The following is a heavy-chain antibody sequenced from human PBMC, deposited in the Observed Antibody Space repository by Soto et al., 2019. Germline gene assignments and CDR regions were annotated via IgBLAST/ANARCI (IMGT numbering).Heavy chain of an antibody. CDR2: ISGSGSVI. V-gene: IGHV3-48*01. Sequence: EVRLVESGGGVVQPGGSLRLSCAASGFTFSSDSINWVRQAPGKGLEWLSYISGSGSVIYYAESVRGRFTISRDNSKNSLYLQMNSLRAEDTAVYYCTRGRPIDYWGQGTQVTVSA. CDR1: GFTFSSDS. J-gene: IGHJ4*02. CDR3: TRGRPIDY.